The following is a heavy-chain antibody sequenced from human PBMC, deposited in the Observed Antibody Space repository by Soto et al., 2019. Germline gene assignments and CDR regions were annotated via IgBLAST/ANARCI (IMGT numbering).Heavy chain of an antibody. CDR3: ATVVPAAISDYYYYGMDV. CDR2: ISSSSSYI. D-gene: IGHD2-2*01. Sequence: PGGSLRLSCAASGFTFSSYSMNWVRQAPGKGLEWVSSISSSSSYIYYADSVKGRFTISRDNAKNSLYLQMNSLRAEDTAVYYCATVVPAAISDYYYYGMDVWGQGTTVTVS. CDR1: GFTFSSYS. J-gene: IGHJ6*02. V-gene: IGHV3-21*01.